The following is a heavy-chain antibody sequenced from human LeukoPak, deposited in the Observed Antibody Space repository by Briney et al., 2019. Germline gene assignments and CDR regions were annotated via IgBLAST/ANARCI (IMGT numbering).Heavy chain of an antibody. CDR2: ISPNSGGT. V-gene: IGHV1-2*02. D-gene: IGHD3-9*01. Sequence: GASVKVSCKASGYTFTGYYLHWVRQAPGQGLEWMGWISPNSGGTNYAQKFQGRVTMTRDTSISTAYMELSGLRSDDTAVYYCARESYYDILIAYSANSGVDSWGQGTLVTVSS. J-gene: IGHJ4*02. CDR1: GYTFTGYY. CDR3: ARESYYDILIAYSANSGVDS.